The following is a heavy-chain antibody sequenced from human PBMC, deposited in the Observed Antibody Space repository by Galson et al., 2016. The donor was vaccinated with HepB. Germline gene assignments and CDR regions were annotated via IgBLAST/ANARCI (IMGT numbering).Heavy chain of an antibody. Sequence: SLRLSCAASGFIFSDYYMNWIRQAPGKGLEWVSYTPGSGSHEYYADSVRGRFAISRDNARNAVFLQMNSLRAEDTAVCYCVRAAYKNGYRYFDQWGQGTLVTVSS. CDR2: TPGSGSHE. D-gene: IGHD5-24*01. CDR3: VRAAYKNGYRYFDQ. J-gene: IGHJ4*02. V-gene: IGHV3-11*04. CDR1: GFIFSDYY.